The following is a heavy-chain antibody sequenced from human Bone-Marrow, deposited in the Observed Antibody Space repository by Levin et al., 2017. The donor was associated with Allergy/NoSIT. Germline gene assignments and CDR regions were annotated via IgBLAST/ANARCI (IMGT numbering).Heavy chain of an antibody. J-gene: IGHJ4*02. CDR2: IYHSGRT. V-gene: IGHV4-38-2*02. D-gene: IGHD3-3*01. CDR1: GFSISSGYH. Sequence: PGGSLRLSCAVSGFSISSGYHWVWIRQSPGKGLEWIGSIYHSGRTYYTPSLQSRVTISLDTSKNQFSLNLNSVTAADTAIYYCARDSSPETDFWSGYYFDYWGQGTLVTVSS. CDR3: ARDSSPETDFWSGYYFDY.